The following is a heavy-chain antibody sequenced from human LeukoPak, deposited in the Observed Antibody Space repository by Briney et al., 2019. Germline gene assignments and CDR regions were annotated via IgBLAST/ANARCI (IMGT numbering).Heavy chain of an antibody. CDR3: ARGARYSSGWYDWYYYYYMDV. V-gene: IGHV3-11*04. Sequence: GGSLRLSCAASGFTFSDYYMSWIRQAPGKGLEWVPYISSSGSTIYYADSVKGRFTISRDNAKNSLYLQMNSLRAEDTAVYYCARGARYSSGWYDWYYYYYMDVWGKGTTVTVSS. CDR2: ISSSGSTI. D-gene: IGHD6-19*01. CDR1: GFTFSDYY. J-gene: IGHJ6*03.